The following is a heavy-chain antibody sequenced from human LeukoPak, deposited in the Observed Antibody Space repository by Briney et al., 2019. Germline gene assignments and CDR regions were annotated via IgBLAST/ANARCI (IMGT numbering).Heavy chain of an antibody. Sequence: GGSLRLSCAASGFTFSSYEINCVRQAPGKGGEWVSYFNSSGSTILHADSVEGRFPISRDRAENSLYLKIKSERAEDNAVYFCASPSPHSGYDSIDWGQGTMVTVSS. CDR3: ASPSPHSGYDSID. CDR2: FNSSGSTI. J-gene: IGHJ3*01. V-gene: IGHV3-48*03. CDR1: GFTFSSYE. D-gene: IGHD5-12*01.